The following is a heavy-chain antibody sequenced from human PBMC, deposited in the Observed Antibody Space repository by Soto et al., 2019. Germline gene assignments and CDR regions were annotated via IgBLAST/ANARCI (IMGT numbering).Heavy chain of an antibody. CDR3: ARDRQIRMMYCGGVGMDV. CDR2: IWYDGSNK. V-gene: IGHV3-33*01. D-gene: IGHD2-21*01. CDR1: GFTFSSYG. Sequence: VGSLRLSCAASGFTFSSYGMHWARQAPGKGLEWVAVIWYDGSNKYYADSVKGRFAISRDNSKNTLYLQMNSLRAEDTAVYYCARDRQIRMMYCGGVGMDVWGQGTTVTVSS. J-gene: IGHJ6*02.